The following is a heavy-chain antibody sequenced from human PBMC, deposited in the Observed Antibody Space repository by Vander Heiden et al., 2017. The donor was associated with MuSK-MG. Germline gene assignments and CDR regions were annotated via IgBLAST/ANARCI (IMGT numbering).Heavy chain of an antibody. J-gene: IGHJ4*02. D-gene: IGHD1-26*01. V-gene: IGHV1-69*06. CDR2: IIPVFGTA. Sequence: QVQLVQSGAEVKKPGSSVKVSCKASGGTFSSYAISWVRQAPGQGLEGMGGIIPVFGTANYAQKFQGRVTITADKSTSTAYMELSSLRSEDTAVYYCARDGVGATRVLDYWGQGTLVTVSS. CDR3: ARDGVGATRVLDY. CDR1: GGTFSSYA.